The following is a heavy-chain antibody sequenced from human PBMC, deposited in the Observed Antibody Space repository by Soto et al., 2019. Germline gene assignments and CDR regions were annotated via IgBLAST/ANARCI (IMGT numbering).Heavy chain of an antibody. D-gene: IGHD6-19*01. CDR2: IIPILGIA. V-gene: IGHV1-69*02. CDR1: GGTFSSYT. Sequence: ASVKVSCKASGGTFSSYTISWVRQAPGQGLEWMGRIIPILGIANYAQKFQGRVTITADKSTSTAYMELSSLRSEDTAVYYCATGEQWLTHAIDYWGQGTLVTVSS. J-gene: IGHJ4*02. CDR3: ATGEQWLTHAIDY.